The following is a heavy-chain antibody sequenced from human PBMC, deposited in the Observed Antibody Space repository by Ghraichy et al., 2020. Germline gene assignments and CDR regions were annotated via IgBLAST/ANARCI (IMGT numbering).Heavy chain of an antibody. CDR3: ARGPGITMVRGVYAFDI. D-gene: IGHD3-10*01. CDR2: VYYSGST. V-gene: IGHV4-31*01. Sequence: TLSLTCTVSGGSISSGGYYWSWIRQHPGKGLEWIGYVYYSGSTYYNPSLKSLVTISVDTSKNQFSLKLSSVTAADTAVYYCARGPGITMVRGVYAFDIWGQGTMVTVSS. CDR1: GGSISSGGYY. J-gene: IGHJ3*02.